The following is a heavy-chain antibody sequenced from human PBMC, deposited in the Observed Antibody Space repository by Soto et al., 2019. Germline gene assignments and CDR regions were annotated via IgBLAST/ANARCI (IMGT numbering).Heavy chain of an antibody. Sequence: QVQLVESGGGVVQPGRSLRLSCAASGFTFSSYGMHWVRQAPGKGLEWVAVISYDGSNKYYADSVKGRFTISRDHSKNTLYLHMNSMRAEDKNVYYCATSLVGALRSGMGVWGQGPTVTVSS. J-gene: IGHJ6*02. CDR2: ISYDGSNK. D-gene: IGHD1-26*01. V-gene: IGHV3-30*03. CDR1: GFTFSSYG. CDR3: ATSLVGALRSGMGV.